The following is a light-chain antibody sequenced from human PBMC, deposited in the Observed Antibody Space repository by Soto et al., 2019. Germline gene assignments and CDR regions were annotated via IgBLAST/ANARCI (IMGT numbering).Light chain of an antibody. V-gene: IGKV3-20*01. CDR1: QRVSSSY. CDR2: GVS. Sequence: EIVLTQSPGTLSLSPGERATLSCRASQRVSSSYLAWYHQKPGKAPRFLIYGVSRRPTGIPDRFSGSGSVTDFALTISRVEPEDFAVYFCQQCVSSPLTFGQGAEVELK. CDR3: QQCVSSPLT. J-gene: IGKJ1*01.